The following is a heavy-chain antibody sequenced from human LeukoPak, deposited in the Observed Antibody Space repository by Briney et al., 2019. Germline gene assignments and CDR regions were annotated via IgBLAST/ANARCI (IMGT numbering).Heavy chain of an antibody. V-gene: IGHV4-4*02. Sequence: PSETLSLTCAVSGGSISSSNWWSWVRQPPGKGLEWIGEIYHSGSTNYNPSLKSRVTISVDKSKNQFSLKLSSVTAADTAVYYCARTGLGYSYGYEFDYWGQGTLVTVSS. J-gene: IGHJ4*02. D-gene: IGHD5-18*01. CDR2: IYHSGST. CDR1: GGSISSSNW. CDR3: ARTGLGYSYGYEFDY.